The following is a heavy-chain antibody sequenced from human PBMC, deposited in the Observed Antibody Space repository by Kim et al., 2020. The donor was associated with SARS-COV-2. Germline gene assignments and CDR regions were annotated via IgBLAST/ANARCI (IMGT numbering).Heavy chain of an antibody. J-gene: IGHJ4*02. CDR1: GFTFSSYS. D-gene: IGHD4-17*01. V-gene: IGHV3-48*02. Sequence: GGSLRLSCAASGFTFSSYSMNWVRQAPGKGLEWVSYISSSSSTIYYADSVKGRFTISSDNAKNSLYLQMNSVRDEDTAVYYCARDLNDYGGDPLGYWGQGTRVTDSS. CDR2: ISSSSSTI. CDR3: ARDLNDYGGDPLGY.